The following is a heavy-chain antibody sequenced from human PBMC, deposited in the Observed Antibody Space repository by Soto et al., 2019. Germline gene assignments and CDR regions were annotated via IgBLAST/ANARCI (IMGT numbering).Heavy chain of an antibody. CDR2: IYYRGST. Sequence: QVQLQESGPGLVKPSETLSLTCTVSGGSISSYYWSWIRQPPGKGLEWIGYIYYRGSTNYNPSLKSRDTIPVDTSKNQFSLKLSSVTAADTAMYYCARFNWYFDLWGRGTLVTVSS. V-gene: IGHV4-59*01. CDR3: ARFNWYFDL. J-gene: IGHJ2*01. CDR1: GGSISSYY.